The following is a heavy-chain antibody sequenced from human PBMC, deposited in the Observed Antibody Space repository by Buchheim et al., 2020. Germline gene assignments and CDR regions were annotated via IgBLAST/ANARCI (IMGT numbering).Heavy chain of an antibody. CDR2: INHSGST. V-gene: IGHV4-34*01. CDR1: GGSFSGYY. D-gene: IGHD2-8*02. J-gene: IGHJ6*02. Sequence: QVQLQQWGAGLLKPSETLSLTCAVYGGSFSGYYWSWIRQPPGKGLEWIGEINHSGSTNYNPSLKSRVTIPVTTSKNQFSLKLSSVTAADTAVYYCARGRYCTGGVCYSGPYGMDVWGQGTT. CDR3: ARGRYCTGGVCYSGPYGMDV.